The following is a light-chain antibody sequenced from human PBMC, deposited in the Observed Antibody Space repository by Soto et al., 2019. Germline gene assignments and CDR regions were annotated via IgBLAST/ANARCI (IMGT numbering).Light chain of an antibody. Sequence: QMTQSPSSLSASVGDRVTLTCRASQSIRNDLAWYQQKPGKAPRLLVYGASSLAPGVPSRFSGRGSGTDFTLTVSGLQPEDFASYYCLQDYDYPYTFGQGTKVDIK. CDR1: QSIRND. CDR2: GAS. CDR3: LQDYDYPYT. V-gene: IGKV1-6*02. J-gene: IGKJ2*01.